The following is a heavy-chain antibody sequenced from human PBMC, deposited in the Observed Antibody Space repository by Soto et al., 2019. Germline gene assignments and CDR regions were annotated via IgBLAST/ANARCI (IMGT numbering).Heavy chain of an antibody. V-gene: IGHV4-39*02. CDR2: IYYSGST. J-gene: IGHJ5*02. Sequence: ETLSLTCTVSGGSISSSSYYWGWIRQPPGKGLEWIGSIYYSGSTYYNPSLKSRVTISVDTSKNHFSLKLSSVTAADTAVYYCATQEVGGSYVYTFDPWGQGTLVTVS. D-gene: IGHD1-26*01. CDR1: GGSISSSSYY. CDR3: ATQEVGGSYVYTFDP.